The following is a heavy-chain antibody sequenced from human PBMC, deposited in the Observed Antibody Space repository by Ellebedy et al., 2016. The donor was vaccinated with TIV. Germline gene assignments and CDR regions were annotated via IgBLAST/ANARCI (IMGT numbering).Heavy chain of an antibody. D-gene: IGHD5-18*01. Sequence: GESLKISCAASGFTFNSYATHWVRQAAGKGLEWVAVISYDGSKKYHADSVKGRFTISRDNSKNTLYLQMNSLRAEDTAVYYCAKDRQGVQFWLDGMDVWGQGTTVTVSS. CDR3: AKDRQGVQFWLDGMDV. CDR1: GFTFNSYA. CDR2: ISYDGSKK. J-gene: IGHJ6*02. V-gene: IGHV3-30*18.